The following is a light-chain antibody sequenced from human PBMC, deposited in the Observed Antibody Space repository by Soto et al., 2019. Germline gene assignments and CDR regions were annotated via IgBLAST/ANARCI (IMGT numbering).Light chain of an antibody. CDR3: QQRSTWPRT. CDR2: DAS. CDR1: QSVGSY. Sequence: EIVLTQSPATLSLSPGERATLSCRASQSVGSYLAWYQQKPGQAPRLLIYDASNRATGIPARFSGSGSGTDFTLTISSLEPEDFAVYYCQQRSTWPRTFGQGT. J-gene: IGKJ1*01. V-gene: IGKV3-11*01.